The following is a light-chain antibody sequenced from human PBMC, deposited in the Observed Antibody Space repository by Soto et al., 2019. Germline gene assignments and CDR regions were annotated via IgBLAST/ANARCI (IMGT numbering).Light chain of an antibody. V-gene: IGKV3-11*01. CDR3: QQRFNWPPT. CDR1: QSVSSY. CDR2: DAP. Sequence: EIVLTQSPATLSLSPAERSTLSCRASQSVSSYLAWYQQKPGQAPRLLIYDAPNRATGIPARFSGSGSGTDFTLTISSLEPEDFAVYYCQQRFNWPPTFGQGTKVDIK. J-gene: IGKJ1*01.